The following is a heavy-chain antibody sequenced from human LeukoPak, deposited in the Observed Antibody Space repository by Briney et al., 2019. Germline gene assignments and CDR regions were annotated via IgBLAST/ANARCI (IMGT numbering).Heavy chain of an antibody. V-gene: IGHV4-59*12. CDR3: ASPRNSGSYYQGFDY. D-gene: IGHD1-26*01. J-gene: IGHJ4*02. CDR2: IYYSGST. Sequence: SETLSLTCTVSGGSISSYYWSWIRQPPGKGLEWIGYIYYSGSTNYNPSLKSRVTISVDTSKNQFSLKLSSVTAADTAVYYCASPRNSGSYYQGFDYWGQGTLVTVSS. CDR1: GGSISSYY.